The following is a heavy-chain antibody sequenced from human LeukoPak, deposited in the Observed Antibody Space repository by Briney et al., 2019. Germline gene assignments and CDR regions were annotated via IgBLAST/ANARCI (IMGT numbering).Heavy chain of an antibody. CDR3: TTDRHYYDSSGYYYGSGP. CDR2: IKSKTDGGTT. J-gene: IGHJ5*02. V-gene: IGHV3-15*01. Sequence: GGSLRLSCAASGFTFSNAWMSWVRQAPGTGREWVGRIKSKTDGGTTDYAAHVKGRFTISRDDSKNTLYLQMNSLKTEDTAVYYCTTDRHYYDSSGYYYGSGPWGQGTLVTVSS. CDR1: GFTFSNAW. D-gene: IGHD3-22*01.